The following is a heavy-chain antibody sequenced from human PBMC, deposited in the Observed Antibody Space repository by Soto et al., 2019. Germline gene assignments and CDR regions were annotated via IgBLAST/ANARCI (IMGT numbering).Heavy chain of an antibody. V-gene: IGHV3-53*01. CDR2: IYSGGST. J-gene: IGHJ6*02. CDR1: GFTVSSNY. Sequence: GGSLRLSCAASGFTVSSNYMSWVRQAPGKGLEWVSVIYSGGSTYYADSVKGRFTISRDNSKNTLYLQMNSLRAEDTAVYYCASSYYDFWSGEYYYYGMDVWGQGTTVTVSS. CDR3: ASSYYDFWSGEYYYYGMDV. D-gene: IGHD3-3*01.